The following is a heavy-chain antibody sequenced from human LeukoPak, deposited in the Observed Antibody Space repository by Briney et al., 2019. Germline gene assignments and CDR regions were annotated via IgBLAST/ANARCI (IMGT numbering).Heavy chain of an antibody. CDR1: GYTFTGYY. V-gene: IGHV1-2*02. CDR3: ARDKSWDY. J-gene: IGHJ4*02. CDR2: INPNSGGT. Sequence: ASVKVSCKASGYTFTGYYMHWVRQAPGQGLEWMGWINPNSGGTNYAQNFQGRVTMTRDTSISTAYMELSRLRSEDTAVYYCARDKSWDYWGQGTLVTVSS.